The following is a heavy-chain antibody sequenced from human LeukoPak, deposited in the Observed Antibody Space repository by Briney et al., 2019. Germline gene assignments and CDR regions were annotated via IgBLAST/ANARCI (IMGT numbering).Heavy chain of an antibody. CDR2: IRGSGGST. CDR1: GFTVSSNY. V-gene: IGHV3-23*01. D-gene: IGHD1-26*01. Sequence: GGSLRLSCAGSGFTVSSNYMSWVRQAPGKGLEWVSAIRGSGGSTYYADSVKGRFTISRDNSKNTLYLQMNSLRAEDTAVYYCAKVTPRGSYYSPTAWWGFDYWGQGTLVTVSS. CDR3: AKVTPRGSYYSPTAWWGFDY. J-gene: IGHJ4*02.